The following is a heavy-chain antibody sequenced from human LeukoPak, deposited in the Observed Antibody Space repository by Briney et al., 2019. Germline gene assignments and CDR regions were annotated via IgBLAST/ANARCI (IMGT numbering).Heavy chain of an antibody. CDR3: AKEGGDGSPFDY. D-gene: IGHD5-24*01. V-gene: IGHV3-30*02. Sequence: GGSLRLSCAASGFIFSNYGMHWVRLSPDKGLEWLTFIRFDGTTQYYADSVRGRFTISRDNSKDTVPLQMYSLRAEDTGIYYCAKEGGDGSPFDYWGQGILVTVSS. CDR1: GFIFSNYG. CDR2: IRFDGTTQ. J-gene: IGHJ4*02.